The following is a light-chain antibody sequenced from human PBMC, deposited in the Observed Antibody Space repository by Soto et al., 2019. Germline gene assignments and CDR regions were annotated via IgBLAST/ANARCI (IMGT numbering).Light chain of an antibody. CDR1: QSVDNY. CDR3: QQYGSSPRT. Sequence: EIVLTQSPDTLSLSPGERATLSCRASQSVDNYLAWYQQRPGQAPRLLIYDASNRASGIPARFSGSGSGTDFTLTISSLEPEDFAVYYCQQYGSSPRTFGQGTKLEIK. J-gene: IGKJ2*01. V-gene: IGKV3-11*01. CDR2: DAS.